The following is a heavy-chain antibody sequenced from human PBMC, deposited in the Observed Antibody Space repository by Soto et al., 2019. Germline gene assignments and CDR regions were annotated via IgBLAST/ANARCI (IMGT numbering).Heavy chain of an antibody. CDR1: GGSISSGDYY. CDR2: IYYSGST. D-gene: IGHD5-12*01. J-gene: IGHJ5*02. Sequence: QVQLQESGPGLVKPSQTLSLTCTVSGGSISSGDYYWSWIRQPPGKGLVWIGYIYYSGSTYYNPSLKTGVTISVDTSKNQFSVQLSSVTAADTAVYYCARYGGYEGLRIDPWGQGTLVTVSS. CDR3: ARYGGYEGLRIDP. V-gene: IGHV4-30-4*01.